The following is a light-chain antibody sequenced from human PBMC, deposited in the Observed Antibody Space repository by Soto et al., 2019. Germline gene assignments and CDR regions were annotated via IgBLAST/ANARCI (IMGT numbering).Light chain of an antibody. CDR2: DVN. Sequence: QSALTQPASVSVSPGQSITISCTGTSSDVGGYNYVSWYQQHPGKAPKLMIYDVNNRPSGVSNRFSGSKSGNTASLTISGLQAEDEADYYFSSYTSSSTLVFGGGTKLTVL. CDR1: SSDVGGYNY. J-gene: IGLJ2*01. V-gene: IGLV2-14*03. CDR3: SSYTSSSTLV.